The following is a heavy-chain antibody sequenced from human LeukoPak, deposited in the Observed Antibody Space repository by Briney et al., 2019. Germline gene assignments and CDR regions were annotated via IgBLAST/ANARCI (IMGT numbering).Heavy chain of an antibody. CDR2: IKSKTDGGTT. CDR3: STTYYYDSSEGY. D-gene: IGHD3-22*01. CDR1: GFTFSSYW. Sequence: GGSLRLSCAASGFTFSSYWMNWARQAPGKGLEWVGRIKSKTDGGTTDYAAPVKGRFTISRDDSKNTLYLQMNSLKTEDTAVYYCSTTYYYDSSEGYWGQGTLVTVSS. J-gene: IGHJ4*02. V-gene: IGHV3-15*07.